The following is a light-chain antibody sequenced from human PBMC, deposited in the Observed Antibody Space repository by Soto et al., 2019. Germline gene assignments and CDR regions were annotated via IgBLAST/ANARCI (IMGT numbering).Light chain of an antibody. CDR1: QSISTY. V-gene: IGKV1-39*01. CDR2: AAS. CDR3: QQSFSTPRT. J-gene: IGKJ2*02. Sequence: DIQMTQSPSSLSASVGDRVTITCRASQSISTYLNWYQQKVGKAPKLLIYAASSLQRGVPSRFSGSGSETDFAFTISSLQPEDFATYYCQQSFSTPRTFGQGTKLEIK.